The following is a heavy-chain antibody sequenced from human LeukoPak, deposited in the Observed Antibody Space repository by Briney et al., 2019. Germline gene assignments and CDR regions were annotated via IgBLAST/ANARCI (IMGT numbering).Heavy chain of an antibody. CDR1: GFTFSSYV. D-gene: IGHD2-21*01. J-gene: IGHJ4*02. CDR3: AKEDSSVVPYY. V-gene: IGHV3-23*01. Sequence: GGSLRLSCATSGFTFSSYVMSWVRQAPGKGLEWVSSISASDVSTYYADSVKGRFTISRDNSKNTLYLQMNSLRAEDTAVYYCAKEDSSVVPYYWGQGTLVTVSS. CDR2: ISASDVST.